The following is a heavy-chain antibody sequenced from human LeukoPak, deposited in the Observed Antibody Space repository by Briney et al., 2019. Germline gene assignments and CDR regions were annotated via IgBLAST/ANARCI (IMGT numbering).Heavy chain of an antibody. CDR1: GGSISSGSYY. Sequence: SQTLSLTCTVPGGSISSGSYYWSWIRQPAGKGLEWIGRIYTSGSTNYNPSLKSRVTISLDTSKNQFSLKLSSVTAADTAMYYCARVSRGNSVGGDYWGQGTLVTVSS. CDR2: IYTSGST. V-gene: IGHV4-61*02. CDR3: ARVSRGNSVGGDY. D-gene: IGHD4-23*01. J-gene: IGHJ4*02.